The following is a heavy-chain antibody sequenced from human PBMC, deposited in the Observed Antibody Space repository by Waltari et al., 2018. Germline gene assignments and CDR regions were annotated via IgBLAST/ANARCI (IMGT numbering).Heavy chain of an antibody. CDR2: IYYSGST. Sequence: QLQLQEAGPELVKPSETLSLTCTVSGCSVRSSSYYWDWIRQPAGKGLEWIGSIYYSGSTYYNPSLKIRVTISVDTSKNQFSLKLSSVTAADTAVYYCARRSPASAGTLQYYFDYWGQGTLVTVSS. CDR1: GCSVRSSSYY. J-gene: IGHJ4*02. CDR3: ARRSPASAGTLQYYFDY. V-gene: IGHV4-39*01. D-gene: IGHD6-13*01.